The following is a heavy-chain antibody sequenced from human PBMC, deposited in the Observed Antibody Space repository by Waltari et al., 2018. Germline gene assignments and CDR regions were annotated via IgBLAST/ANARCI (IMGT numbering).Heavy chain of an antibody. V-gene: IGHV3-48*01. CDR1: GFTFSSYS. J-gene: IGHJ1*01. Sequence: EVQLVESGGGLVQPGGSLRLSCAASGFTFSSYSMNWVRQAPGKGLEWVSYISSSSSTIYYADSVKGRFTISRDNAKNSLYMQMNSLRAEDTAVYYCASYYSSGWYGYFQHWGQGTLVTVSS. CDR3: ASYYSSGWYGYFQH. CDR2: ISSSSSTI. D-gene: IGHD6-19*01.